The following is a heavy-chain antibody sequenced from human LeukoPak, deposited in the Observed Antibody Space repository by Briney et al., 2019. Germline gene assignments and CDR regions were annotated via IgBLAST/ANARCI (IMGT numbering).Heavy chain of an antibody. CDR2: ISYDGSNK. CDR1: GFTFSSYA. Sequence: GGSLRLSCAASGFTFSSYAMHWVRQAPGKGLEWVAVISYDGSNKYYADSVKGRFTISRDNSKNTLYLQMNSLRAEDTAVYYCARDSSGMVRGVILYFDYWGQGTLVTVSS. D-gene: IGHD3-10*01. V-gene: IGHV3-30-3*01. CDR3: ARDSSGMVRGVILYFDY. J-gene: IGHJ4*02.